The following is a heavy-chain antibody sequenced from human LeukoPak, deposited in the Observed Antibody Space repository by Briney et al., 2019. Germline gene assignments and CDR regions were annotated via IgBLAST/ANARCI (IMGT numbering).Heavy chain of an antibody. CDR2: ISYDGSNK. CDR1: GFTFSSYG. Sequence: GGSLRLSCAASGFTFSSYGMHWVRQAPGKGLEWVAVISYDGSNKYYADSVKGRFTISRDNSKNTPYLQMNSLRAEDTAVYYCAKVSVIKFSKGDWGQGTLVTVSS. D-gene: IGHD3-22*01. CDR3: AKVSVIKFSKGD. V-gene: IGHV3-30*18. J-gene: IGHJ4*02.